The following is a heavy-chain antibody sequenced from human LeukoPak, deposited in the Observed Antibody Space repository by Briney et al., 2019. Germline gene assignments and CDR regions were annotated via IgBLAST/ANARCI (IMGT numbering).Heavy chain of an antibody. CDR3: ARDTLPSIAVAGTFDY. Sequence: ASVKVSCKASGYTFTSYYMHWVRQAPGQAREWMGIINPSGGSTSYAQKFQGRVTMTRDTSTSTVYMELSSLRSEDTAVYYCARDTLPSIAVAGTFDYWGQGTLVTVSS. CDR1: GYTFTSYY. V-gene: IGHV1-46*01. J-gene: IGHJ4*02. CDR2: INPSGGST. D-gene: IGHD6-19*01.